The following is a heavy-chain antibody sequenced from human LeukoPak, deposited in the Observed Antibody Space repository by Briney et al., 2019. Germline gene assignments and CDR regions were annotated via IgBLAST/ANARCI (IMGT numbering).Heavy chain of an antibody. CDR3: ARAIVVVIPDY. Sequence: GASVRVSCKASGYTFTSYDINWVRQATGQGLEWMGWMNPNSGNTGYAQKFQGRVTMTRNTSISTAYMELSSLRAEDTAVYYCARAIVVVIPDYWGQGTLVTASS. J-gene: IGHJ4*02. D-gene: IGHD3-22*01. CDR1: GYTFTSYD. V-gene: IGHV1-8*01. CDR2: MNPNSGNT.